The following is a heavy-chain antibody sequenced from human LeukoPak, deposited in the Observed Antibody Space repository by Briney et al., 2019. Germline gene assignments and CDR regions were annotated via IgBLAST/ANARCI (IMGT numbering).Heavy chain of an antibody. V-gene: IGHV1-69*02. J-gene: IGHJ5*02. CDR2: IIPILGIA. Sequence: SVKVSWKASGGTFSSYTISWVRQAPEQGLEWMGRIIPILGIANYAQKFQGRVTITADKSTSTAYMELSSLRSEDTAVYYCARVDTEFDPWGQGTLVTVSS. D-gene: IGHD2-8*02. CDR1: GGTFSSYT. CDR3: ARVDTEFDP.